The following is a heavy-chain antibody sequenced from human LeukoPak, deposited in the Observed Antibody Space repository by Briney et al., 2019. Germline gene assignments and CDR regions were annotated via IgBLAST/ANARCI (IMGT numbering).Heavy chain of an antibody. D-gene: IGHD2-2*01. CDR2: IYYSGST. CDR1: GASINTNTYY. Sequence: SETLSLTCTVSGASINTNTYYWGWIRQPPGKGLEWIGSIYYSGSTYDNPSLKSRVTISVDTSKNQFSLKLSSVTAADTAVYFCARYCSGSSCSGVNWFDPWGQGTLVSVSA. CDR3: ARYCSGSSCSGVNWFDP. V-gene: IGHV4-39*01. J-gene: IGHJ5*02.